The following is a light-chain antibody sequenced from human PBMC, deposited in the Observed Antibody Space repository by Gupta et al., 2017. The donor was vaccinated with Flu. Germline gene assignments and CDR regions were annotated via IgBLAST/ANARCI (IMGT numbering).Light chain of an antibody. CDR2: EAT. CDR3: RQHDSFPLT. CDR1: QDIDND. Sequence: ETTLTQSPAFMSATPGDRVIISCKASQDIDNDVNWYQQKPGEAAIFIIEEATTLGPGIPPRFSSSGYGTDFTLTINNIQFEDAASYFCRQHDSFPLTFGGGTKVEIK. V-gene: IGKV5-2*01. J-gene: IGKJ4*01.